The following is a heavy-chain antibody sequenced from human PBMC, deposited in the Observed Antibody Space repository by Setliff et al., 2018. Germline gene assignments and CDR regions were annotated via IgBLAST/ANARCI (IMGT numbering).Heavy chain of an antibody. J-gene: IGHJ5*02. CDR1: GFTFSDYY. V-gene: IGHV3-23*01. D-gene: IGHD1-7*01. CDR3: AKYPSNSVYNYFDP. CDR2: ISGSGGAT. Sequence: GGSLRLSCAASGFTFSDYYMSWIREAPGKGLEWFSGISGSGGATYYAASVKGRFSISSDNSKNTLALQMNSLRAEDTAIHYRAKYPSNSVYNYFDPWGQGSLVTVSS.